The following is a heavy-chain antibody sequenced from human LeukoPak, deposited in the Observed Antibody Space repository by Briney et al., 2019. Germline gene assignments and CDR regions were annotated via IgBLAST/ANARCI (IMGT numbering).Heavy chain of an antibody. Sequence: SETLSLTCTVSGGSISSYYWSWIRQPPXXXLEWIGYIYYSGSTNYNPSLKSRVTISVDTSKNQFSLKLSSVTAADTAVYYCARAARYCSSTSCRTWFDPWGQGTLVTVSS. CDR1: GGSISSYY. V-gene: IGHV4-59*01. J-gene: IGHJ5*02. CDR2: IYYSGST. CDR3: ARAARYCSSTSCRTWFDP. D-gene: IGHD2-2*01.